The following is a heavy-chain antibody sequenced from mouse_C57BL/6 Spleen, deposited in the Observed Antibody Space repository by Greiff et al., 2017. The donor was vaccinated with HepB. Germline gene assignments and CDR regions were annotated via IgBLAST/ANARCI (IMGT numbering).Heavy chain of an antibody. Sequence: VHVKQSGAELVRPGASVKLSCTASGFNIKDDYMHWVKQRPEQGLEWIGWIDPENGDTEYASKFQGKATITADTSSNTAYLQLSSLTSEDTAVYYCTTGYSNYLLAYWGQGTLVTVSA. V-gene: IGHV14-4*01. CDR3: TTGYSNYLLAY. CDR1: GFNIKDDY. CDR2: IDPENGDT. D-gene: IGHD2-5*01. J-gene: IGHJ3*01.